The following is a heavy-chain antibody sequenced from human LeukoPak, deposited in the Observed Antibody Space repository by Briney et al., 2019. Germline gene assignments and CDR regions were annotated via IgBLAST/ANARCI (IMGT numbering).Heavy chain of an antibody. Sequence: SETLSLTCTVSGGSISSYYWSWIRQPPGKGLEWIGYVHHSGSANYNPSLKSRVTMSVDMSKNQFSLKLSSVTAADTAMYFCARHRAGYTTSWFFWGQGTMVIVSS. D-gene: IGHD5-24*01. V-gene: IGHV4-59*08. CDR2: VHHSGSA. CDR1: GGSISSYY. J-gene: IGHJ3*01. CDR3: ARHRAGYTTSWFF.